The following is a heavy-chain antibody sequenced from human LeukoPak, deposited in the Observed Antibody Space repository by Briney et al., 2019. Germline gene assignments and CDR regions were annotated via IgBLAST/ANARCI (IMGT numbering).Heavy chain of an antibody. D-gene: IGHD1-7*01. CDR3: AKQWGDFGTPDYYYYMDV. V-gene: IGHV3-23*01. CDR1: GFTFSSYA. Sequence: PGGSLRLSCAASGFTFSSYAMRWVRQAPGKGLEWVSSISGSGGSTYYADSVKGRFTISRDNSKNTLYLQMNSLRAEDTAVYYCAKQWGDFGTPDYYYYMDVWGKGTTVTVSS. J-gene: IGHJ6*03. CDR2: ISGSGGST.